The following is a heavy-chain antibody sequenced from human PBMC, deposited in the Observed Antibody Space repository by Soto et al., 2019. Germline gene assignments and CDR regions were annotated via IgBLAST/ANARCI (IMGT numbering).Heavy chain of an antibody. CDR1: GGSISSYY. J-gene: IGHJ4*02. CDR3: VKGRNWASGSDY. CDR2: IYYSGST. V-gene: IGHV4-59*08. D-gene: IGHD7-27*01. Sequence: SETLSLTCTVSGGSISSYYWSWIRQPPGKGLEWIGYIYYSGSTNYNPSLKSRVTISVDTSKNQFSLKLSSVTAADTAVYYCVKGRNWASGSDYRGQGTLVTVSS.